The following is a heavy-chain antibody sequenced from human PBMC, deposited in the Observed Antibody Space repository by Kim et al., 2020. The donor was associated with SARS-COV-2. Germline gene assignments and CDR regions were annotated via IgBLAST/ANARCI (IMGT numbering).Heavy chain of an antibody. D-gene: IGHD2-8*01. CDR3: AKGPGVSMYYYGMDV. CDR1: GFTFDDYA. J-gene: IGHJ6*02. V-gene: IGHV3-9*01. CDR2: ISWNSGSI. Sequence: GGSLRLSCAASGFTFDDYAMHWVRQAPGNGLEWVSGISWNSGSIGYADSVKGRFTISRDNAKNSLYLQMNSLRAEDTALYYCAKGPGVSMYYYGMDVWGQGTTVTVSS.